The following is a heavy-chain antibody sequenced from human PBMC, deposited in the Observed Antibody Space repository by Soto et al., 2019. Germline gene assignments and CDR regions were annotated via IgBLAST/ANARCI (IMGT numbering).Heavy chain of an antibody. V-gene: IGHV4-30-4*01. Sequence: PSETLSLTCTVSGDSISSADYYFIWIRQAPWKGLEWIGHIFYSGTTYYNPSLKSRLTISVDTSKNHFSLRLTSVTAADTAVYYCARDLWVEPELYYYGMDVWGQGTTVTVSS. D-gene: IGHD1-1*01. CDR2: IFYSGTT. J-gene: IGHJ6*02. CDR3: ARDLWVEPELYYYGMDV. CDR1: GDSISSADYY.